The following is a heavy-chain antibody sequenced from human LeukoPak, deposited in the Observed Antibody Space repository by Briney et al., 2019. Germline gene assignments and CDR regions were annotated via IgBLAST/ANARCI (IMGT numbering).Heavy chain of an antibody. Sequence: EAAVKVSCKASGGTFSSYASSWVRQAPGQGHEWMGRIIPIFGTANYAQKFQGRVTITTDESTSTAYMELSSLRSEDTAVYYCASHGKQWLAHFDYWGQGTLVTVSS. CDR3: ASHGKQWLAHFDY. D-gene: IGHD6-19*01. V-gene: IGHV1-69*05. CDR1: GGTFSSYA. CDR2: IIPIFGTA. J-gene: IGHJ4*02.